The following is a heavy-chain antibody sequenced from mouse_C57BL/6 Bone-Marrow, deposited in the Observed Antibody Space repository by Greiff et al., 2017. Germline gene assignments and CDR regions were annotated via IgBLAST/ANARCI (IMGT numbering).Heavy chain of an antibody. D-gene: IGHD1-1*01. V-gene: IGHV1-18*01. CDR2: INPNNGGT. CDR3: ARLIYYGSSYVAWFAY. J-gene: IGHJ3*01. CDR1: GYTFTDYN. Sequence: VQLQQSGPELVKPGASVKIPCKASGYTFTDYNMDWVKQSHGKSLEWIGDINPNNGGTISNQKFKGKATLTVDKSSSTAYMELRSLTSEDTAVYYCARLIYYGSSYVAWFAYWGQGTLVTVSA.